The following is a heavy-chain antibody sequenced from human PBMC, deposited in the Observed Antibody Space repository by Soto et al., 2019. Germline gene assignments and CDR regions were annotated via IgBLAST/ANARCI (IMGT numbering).Heavy chain of an antibody. CDR1: GGTFSSYA. Sequence: QVQLVQSGAEVKKPGSSVKVSCKASGGTFSSYAISWVRQAPGQGPEWMGGIIPMFGTANYAQKFQGRITRTADTSTSTAYMEVSNLRSEDTAVYYCARGPFLEWSIAYYYSGMDVWGQGTTVIVSS. V-gene: IGHV1-69*14. J-gene: IGHJ6*02. CDR3: ARGPFLEWSIAYYYSGMDV. CDR2: IIPMFGTA. D-gene: IGHD3-3*01.